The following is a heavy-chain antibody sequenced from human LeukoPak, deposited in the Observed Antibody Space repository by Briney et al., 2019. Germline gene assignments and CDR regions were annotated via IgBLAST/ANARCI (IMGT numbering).Heavy chain of an antibody. V-gene: IGHV3-66*01. D-gene: IGHD3-10*01. CDR3: AAWPITMVRGVSKDY. J-gene: IGHJ4*02. CDR1: GLTVSSNY. Sequence: GGSLRLSCAASGLTVSSNYMSWVRQAPGKGLEWVSVIYSGGSTYYADSVKGRFTISRDNSKNTLYLQMNSLRAEDTAVYYCAAWPITMVRGVSKDYWGQGTLVTVSS. CDR2: IYSGGST.